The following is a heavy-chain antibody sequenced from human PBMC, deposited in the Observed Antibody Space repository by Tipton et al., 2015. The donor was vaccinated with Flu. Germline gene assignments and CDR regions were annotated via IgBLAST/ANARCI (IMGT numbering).Heavy chain of an antibody. V-gene: IGHV3-23*01. CDR3: ATLTGDDY. CDR1: GFTFRSYA. CDR2: FSGGGGGT. D-gene: IGHD7-27*01. J-gene: IGHJ4*02. Sequence: GSLRLSCAASGFTFRSYAMSWVRQAPGKGLELVSSFSGGGGGTYYADSVKGRFTISRDNSKNTLYLQMNSLRAEDTANYYCATLTGDDYWGQGIMVTVSS.